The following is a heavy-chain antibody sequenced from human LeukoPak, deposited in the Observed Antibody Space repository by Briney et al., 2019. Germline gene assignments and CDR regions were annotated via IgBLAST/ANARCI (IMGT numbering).Heavy chain of an antibody. J-gene: IGHJ2*01. D-gene: IGHD3-10*01. Sequence: ASETLSLTCTVSGGSISTSSYCWGWIRQPPGKGLEWIGSIYYSGSTYYNPSLKSRVTLSVDTSKNQFSLKLSSVTAADTAVYYCARLLWFGQTSWYFDLWGRGTLVTVSS. CDR1: GGSISTSSYC. V-gene: IGHV4-39*07. CDR3: ARLLWFGQTSWYFDL. CDR2: IYYSGST.